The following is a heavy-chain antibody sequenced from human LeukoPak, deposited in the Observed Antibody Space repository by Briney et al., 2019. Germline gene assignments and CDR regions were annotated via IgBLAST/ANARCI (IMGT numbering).Heavy chain of an antibody. V-gene: IGHV3-30*18. J-gene: IGHJ5*02. CDR2: ISYDGSNK. Sequence: GGSLRLSCAASGFTFSSYGMHWVRQAPGKGLEWVAVISYDGSNKYYADSVKGRFTISRDNPKNTLYLQMNSLRAEDTAVYYCAKEEHDSSGYYLWGQGTLVTVSS. CDR3: AKEEHDSSGYYL. CDR1: GFTFSSYG. D-gene: IGHD3-22*01.